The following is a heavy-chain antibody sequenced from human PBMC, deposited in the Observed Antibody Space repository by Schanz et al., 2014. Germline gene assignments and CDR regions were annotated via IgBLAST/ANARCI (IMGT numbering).Heavy chain of an antibody. CDR1: GFNFSTYA. Sequence: QVHLVESGGGVVQPGGSLRLSCAASGFNFSTYALHWVRQAPGKGLEWVAVISYDGINKYYADSVKGRFTISRGNSKNTLYLQMNSLKTEDTAVYYCTTGGRRGYSHYFYGMDVWGQGTTVTVSS. D-gene: IGHD5-18*01. J-gene: IGHJ6*02. CDR3: TTGGRRGYSHYFYGMDV. CDR2: ISYDGINK. V-gene: IGHV3-30*04.